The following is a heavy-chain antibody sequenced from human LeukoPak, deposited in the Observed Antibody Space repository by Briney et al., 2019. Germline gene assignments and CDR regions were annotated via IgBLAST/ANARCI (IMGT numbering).Heavy chain of an antibody. D-gene: IGHD3-22*01. CDR3: ARKYYDSSGYSDY. Sequence: GASVKVSCKASGDTFISYAISWVRQAPGQGLEWMGGIIPMFDTTNYAQNFQGRLTITTDESTSTAYMELRSLRSDDAAVYYCARKYYDSSGYSDYWGQGTLVTVSS. CDR2: IIPMFDTT. CDR1: GDTFISYA. J-gene: IGHJ4*02. V-gene: IGHV1-69*05.